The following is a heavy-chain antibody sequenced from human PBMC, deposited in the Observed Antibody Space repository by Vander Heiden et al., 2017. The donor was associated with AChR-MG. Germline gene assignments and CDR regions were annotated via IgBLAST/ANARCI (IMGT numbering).Heavy chain of an antibody. J-gene: IGHJ4*02. CDR3: ARRRDGYNRRTLYFDY. CDR2: INHSGST. Sequence: QVQLQQWGAGLLKPSETLSLTCAVYGGSFSGYYWSCIRQPPGKGLEWIGEINHSGSTNYNPSRKRRVTISVDTSKNQFSLKLSSVTAADTAVYYCARRRDGYNRRTLYFDYWGQGTLVTVSS. V-gene: IGHV4-34*01. CDR1: GGSFSGYY. D-gene: IGHD5-12*01.